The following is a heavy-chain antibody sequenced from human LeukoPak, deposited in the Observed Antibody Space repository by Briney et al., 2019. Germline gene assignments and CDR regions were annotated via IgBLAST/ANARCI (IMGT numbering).Heavy chain of an antibody. CDR1: GSRFTSYW. CDR2: IYPGDSDT. V-gene: IGHV5-51*01. D-gene: IGHD2-2*01. Sequence: GASLKIFCKGSGSRFTSYWIGWVRQMPGKGLELMGIIYPGDSDTRHRPSFQGQVTISADKSINTAYLQWNSLKASDTAIYYCVRRDITSRYVVWFDLWGQGTPVTVSS. CDR3: VRRDITSRYVVWFDL. J-gene: IGHJ5*02.